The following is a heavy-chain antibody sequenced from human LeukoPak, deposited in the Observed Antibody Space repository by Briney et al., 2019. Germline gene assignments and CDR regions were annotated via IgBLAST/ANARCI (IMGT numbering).Heavy chain of an antibody. CDR2: ISYDGSNR. D-gene: IGHD6-19*01. J-gene: IGHJ4*02. CDR1: GFTFSSYA. CDR3: AGGRGVGEQWLLRGYFDY. V-gene: IGHV3-30-3*01. Sequence: PGGSLRLSCAASGFTFSSYAMHWVRQAPGKGLEWVAVISYDGSNRYYADSVKGRFTISRDSSKNTLYLQMNSLRVEDTALYYCAGGRGVGEQWLLRGYFDYWGQGTLVTVSS.